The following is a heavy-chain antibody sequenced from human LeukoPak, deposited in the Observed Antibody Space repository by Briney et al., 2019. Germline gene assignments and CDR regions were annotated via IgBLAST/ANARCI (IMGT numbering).Heavy chain of an antibody. V-gene: IGHV1-8*01. Sequence: ASVKVSCKASGYTFTSYDINWVRQATGQGLEWMGWMNPNSGNTGYAQKFQGRVTMTRNTSISTAYMELSSLRSEDTAVYYCARGPRHYYDSSGYYLNYWGQGTLVTVSS. CDR2: MNPNSGNT. D-gene: IGHD3-22*01. CDR1: GYTFTSYD. CDR3: ARGPRHYYDSSGYYLNY. J-gene: IGHJ4*02.